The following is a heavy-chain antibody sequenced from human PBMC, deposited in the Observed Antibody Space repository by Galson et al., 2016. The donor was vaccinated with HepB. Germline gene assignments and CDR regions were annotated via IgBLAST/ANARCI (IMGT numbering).Heavy chain of an antibody. Sequence: SLRLSCAASGFTFSDYYMSWIRQAPGKGLEWISYISHSSSYIIYADSVKGRFTISRDDAKNSLYLQMNSLRVEDTAVYYCAKLDCGRDCPRDDWGQGTQVTVS. D-gene: IGHD2-21*02. J-gene: IGHJ4*02. CDR1: GFTFSDYY. V-gene: IGHV3-11*06. CDR2: ISHSSSYI. CDR3: AKLDCGRDCPRDD.